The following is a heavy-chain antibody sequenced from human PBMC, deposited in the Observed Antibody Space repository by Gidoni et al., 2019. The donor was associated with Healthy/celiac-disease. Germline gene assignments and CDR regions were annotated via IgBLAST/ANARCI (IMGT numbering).Heavy chain of an antibody. J-gene: IGHJ4*02. CDR3: ARGPRYSGSYYGY. CDR1: GDTFTSYY. CDR2: INPLGGRP. Sequence: QVQLVQSGAEVKKPGASVKGSCKASGDTFTSYYMHWVRQAPGQGLEWMGIINPLGGRPSYAQEFQDRVTMTRYTSTSTVYMALSSLRSEDTAVYYCARGPRYSGSYYGYWGQGTLVTVSS. D-gene: IGHD1-26*01. V-gene: IGHV1-46*03.